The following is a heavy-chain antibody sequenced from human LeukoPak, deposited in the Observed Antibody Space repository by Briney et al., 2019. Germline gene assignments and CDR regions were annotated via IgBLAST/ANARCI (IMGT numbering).Heavy chain of an antibody. V-gene: IGHV4-59*01. Sequence: SATLSLAFTVSGGSISSYYWSWIRPPPGKGLEWIGYIYYSGSTNYNPSLKSRVTISVDTSKNQFSLKLSSVTAADTAVYYCARDYPGFDYWGQGTLVTVSS. CDR2: IYYSGST. J-gene: IGHJ4*02. D-gene: IGHD3-10*01. CDR3: ARDYPGFDY. CDR1: GGSISSYY.